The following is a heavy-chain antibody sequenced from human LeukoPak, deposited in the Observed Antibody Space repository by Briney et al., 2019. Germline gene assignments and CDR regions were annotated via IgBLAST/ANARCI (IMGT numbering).Heavy chain of an antibody. D-gene: IGHD4-17*01. CDR1: GFTFSSYG. Sequence: GRSLRLSCAASGFTFSSYGMHWVRQAPGKGLEWVAVISYAGSNEYYTDSVKGRFTISRDSSKNTLYLQMNSLRADDTAVYYCATNGDYEFDFWGQGTLVTVSS. CDR2: ISYAGSNE. J-gene: IGHJ4*02. CDR3: ATNGDYEFDF. V-gene: IGHV3-30*03.